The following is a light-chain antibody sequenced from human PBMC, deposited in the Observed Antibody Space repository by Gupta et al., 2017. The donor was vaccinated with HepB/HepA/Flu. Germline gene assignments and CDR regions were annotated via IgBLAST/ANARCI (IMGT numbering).Light chain of an antibody. J-gene: IGLJ3*02. Sequence: QSVLTPPPSVSAAPVQTVTISCSGSNSNIGNNYVSWFHQRPATAPNLLMVDNNKRPSGSPDLCSDAKSGTSATLGITILQTWDEADDYCGTWDNSRHADRVFGGGTKLTVL. CDR3: GTWDNSRHADRV. CDR2: DNN. V-gene: IGLV1-51*01. CDR1: NSNIGNNY.